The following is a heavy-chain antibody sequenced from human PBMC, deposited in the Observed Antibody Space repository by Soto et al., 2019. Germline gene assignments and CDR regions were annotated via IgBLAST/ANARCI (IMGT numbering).Heavy chain of an antibody. D-gene: IGHD6-19*01. V-gene: IGHV4-39*01. CDR1: GGSISSSSYY. CDR3: ASRHSSGWYYYYYGMDV. CDR2: IFYSGST. J-gene: IGHJ6*02. Sequence: SETLSLTCTVSGGSISSSSYYWGWIRQPPGKGLEWIGSIFYSGSTYYNPSLKSRVTISVDTSKNQFSLKLSSVTAADTAVYYCASRHSSGWYYYYYGMDVWGQGTTVTVSS.